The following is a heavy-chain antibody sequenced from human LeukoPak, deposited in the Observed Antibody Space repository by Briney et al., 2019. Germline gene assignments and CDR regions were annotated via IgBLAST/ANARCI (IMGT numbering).Heavy chain of an antibody. V-gene: IGHV4-61*02. D-gene: IGHD2-15*01. CDR2: IYTSGST. CDR1: GGSISSGSYY. Sequence: PSETLSLTCTVPGGSISSGSYYWSWIRQPAGKGLEWIGRIYTSGSTNYNPSLKSRVTISVDTSKNQFSLKLSSVTAADTAVYYCARDQGCGGSCYELGYWGQGTLVTVSS. CDR3: ARDQGCGGSCYELGY. J-gene: IGHJ4*02.